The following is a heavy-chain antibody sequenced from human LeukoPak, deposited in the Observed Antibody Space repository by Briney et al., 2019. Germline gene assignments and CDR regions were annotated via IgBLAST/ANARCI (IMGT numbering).Heavy chain of an antibody. D-gene: IGHD4-17*01. CDR3: TRRADYGDTTFDY. V-gene: IGHV3-73*01. J-gene: IGHJ4*02. Sequence: GGSLRLSCAASGFTFSGSAMHWVRQASGKGLEWVGRIRSKANSYATGYAASVKGRFTISRDDSKNAAYLQMNSLKTEDTAAYYCTRRADYGDTTFDYWGQGTLVTVSS. CDR2: IRSKANSYAT. CDR1: GFTFSGSA.